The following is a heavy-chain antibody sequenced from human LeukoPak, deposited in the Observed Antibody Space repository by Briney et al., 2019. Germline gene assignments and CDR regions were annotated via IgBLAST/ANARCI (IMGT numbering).Heavy chain of an antibody. CDR3: ARVGVAVAGTY. CDR2: ISYDGSNK. CDR1: GFTFGSYA. Sequence: GGSLRLSCAASGFTFGSYAMHWVRQAPGKGLEWVAVISYDGSNKYYADSVKGRFTISRDNSKNTLYLQMNSLRAEDTAVYYCARVGVAVAGTYWGQGTLVTVSS. J-gene: IGHJ4*02. D-gene: IGHD6-19*01. V-gene: IGHV3-30*04.